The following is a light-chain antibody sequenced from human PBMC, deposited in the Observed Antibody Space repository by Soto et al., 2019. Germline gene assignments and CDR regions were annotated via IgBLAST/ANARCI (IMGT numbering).Light chain of an antibody. CDR3: QQYYNAPYT. J-gene: IGKJ2*01. V-gene: IGKV4-1*01. Sequence: DIVMTQSPDSLAVSLGERATINCKSSQSVLYSANNTNYLAWYQQKSGQPPKLLIYWASTRESGVPDRFGGSGSGTNFTLTISSLQAEDVAVYYCQQYYNAPYTFGQGTKLEIK. CDR2: WAS. CDR1: QSVLYSANNTNY.